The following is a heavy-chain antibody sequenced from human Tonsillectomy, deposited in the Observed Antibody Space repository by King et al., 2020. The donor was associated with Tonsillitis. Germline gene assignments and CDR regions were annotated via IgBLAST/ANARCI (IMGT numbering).Heavy chain of an antibody. CDR3: VTLPGWGVGDVTAFYS. CDR2: IWYDGSYK. V-gene: IGHV3-33*01. D-gene: IGHD3-10*01. J-gene: IGHJ3*02. CDR1: GFTFSNYG. Sequence: VQLVESGGGVVQPGRSLRLSCAASGFTFSNYGMHWVRQAPGKGLVWVAVIWYDGSYKYYADSVKGLFTISRDNSKNTLYLQMNRLTAEDTAVYYCVTLPGWGVGDVTAFYSWGQGTMVTVSS.